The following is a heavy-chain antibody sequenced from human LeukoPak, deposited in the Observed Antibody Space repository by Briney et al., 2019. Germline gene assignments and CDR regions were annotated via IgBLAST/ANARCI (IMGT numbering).Heavy chain of an antibody. V-gene: IGHV1-69*13. CDR2: IIPIFGTA. Sequence: ALVKVSCKASGGTFSSYAISWVRQAPGQGLEWMGGIIPIFGTANYAQKFQGRVTITADESTSTAYMELSSLRSEDTAVYYCARDRSSSSGWFDPWGQGTLVTVSS. CDR3: ARDRSSSSGWFDP. J-gene: IGHJ5*02. CDR1: GGTFSSYA. D-gene: IGHD6-6*01.